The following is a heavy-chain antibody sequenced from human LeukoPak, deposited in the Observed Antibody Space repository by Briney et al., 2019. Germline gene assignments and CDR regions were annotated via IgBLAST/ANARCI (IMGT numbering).Heavy chain of an antibody. CDR2: IYYSGST. CDR1: GGSISSSSYY. Sequence: SETLSLTCTVSGGSISSSSYYWGWIRQPPGKGLEWIGYIYYSGSTNYNPSLKSRVTISVDTSKNQFSLKLSSVTAADTAVYYCARDASRGDDAFDIWGQGTMVTVSS. CDR3: ARDASRGDDAFDI. J-gene: IGHJ3*02. V-gene: IGHV4-61*01.